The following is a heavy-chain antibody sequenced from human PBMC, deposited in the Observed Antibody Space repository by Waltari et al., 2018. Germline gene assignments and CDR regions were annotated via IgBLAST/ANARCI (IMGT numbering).Heavy chain of an antibody. V-gene: IGHV1-2*02. CDR3: ARDFGTAVSGSRSSWDLFNY. CDR2: INPNRVGK. J-gene: IGHJ4*02. CDR1: GYTFTGYY. D-gene: IGHD6-13*01. Sequence: QVLLEQSGAEVKKPGASVKVSCKASGYTFTGYYLHWVRQAPGQGLEWMGWINPNRVGKQYSQKFQGRVTMTRDTSITTVYMELYRLSSDDTAIFYCARDFGTAVSGSRSSWDLFNYWGQGTLVTVSS.